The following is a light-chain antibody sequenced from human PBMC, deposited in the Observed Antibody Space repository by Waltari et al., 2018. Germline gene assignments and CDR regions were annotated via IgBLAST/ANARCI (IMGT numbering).Light chain of an antibody. V-gene: IGKV1-5*03. CDR2: KTS. J-gene: IGKJ1*01. Sequence: DIQMTQSPSILSASVGDRVTITCRTSQSISNWLAWYQQKPGKAPKLLIFKTSSLESGVPSRFSGRGSGTDCTLTISSLQPEDYATYYCQQYYSYPRTFGQGTKVEIK. CDR3: QQYYSYPRT. CDR1: QSISNW.